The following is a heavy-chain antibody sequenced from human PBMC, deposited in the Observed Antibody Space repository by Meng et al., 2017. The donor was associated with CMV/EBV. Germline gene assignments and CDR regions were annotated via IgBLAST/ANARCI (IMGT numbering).Heavy chain of an antibody. CDR3: AHRLHGSGSYYPYYFDY. CDR2: IYWDDDK. CDR1: WFSLSTSGVG. D-gene: IGHD3-10*01. Sequence: TLKESGPTLVKPTKTLTLTCTFAWFSLSTSGVGVGWIRQPPGKALEWLALIYWDDDKRYSPSLKSRLTITKDTSKNQVVLTMTNMDPVDTATYYCAHRLHGSGSYYPYYFDYWGQGTLVTVSS. J-gene: IGHJ4*02. V-gene: IGHV2-5*02.